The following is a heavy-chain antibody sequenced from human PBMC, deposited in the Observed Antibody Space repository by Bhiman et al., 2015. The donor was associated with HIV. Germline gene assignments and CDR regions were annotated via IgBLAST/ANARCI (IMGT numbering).Heavy chain of an antibody. CDR3: ARYFFYDTSGPDY. V-gene: IGHV3-11*04. D-gene: IGHD3-22*01. CDR1: GFTFSDHH. Sequence: QVQLVESGGGLVKPGGSLRLSCAASGFTFSDHHMSWIRQAPGKGLEWISYISSSGSTVYYADSVKGRFTISRDNAKNSLYLQMNSLRAEDTAVYYCARYFFYDTSGPDYWGQGTLVTVSS. CDR2: ISSSGSTV. J-gene: IGHJ4*02.